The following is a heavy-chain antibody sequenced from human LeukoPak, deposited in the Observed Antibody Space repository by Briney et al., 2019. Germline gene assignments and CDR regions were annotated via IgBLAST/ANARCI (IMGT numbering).Heavy chain of an antibody. D-gene: IGHD2-8*01. CDR1: GFTFSNYW. CDR2: LNGDGTNI. Sequence: GGSLKLSCVASGFTFSNYWMQWVRQVPGKGLVWVSRLNGDGTNIIYADSVKGRFTISRDNAENTLYLQMNSLRAEDTALYYCARSQSGVFDVWGQGTMVTVSS. J-gene: IGHJ3*01. V-gene: IGHV3-74*01. CDR3: ARSQSGVFDV.